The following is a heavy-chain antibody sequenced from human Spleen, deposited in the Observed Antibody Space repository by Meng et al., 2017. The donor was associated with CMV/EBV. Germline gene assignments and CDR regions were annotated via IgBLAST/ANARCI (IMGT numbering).Heavy chain of an antibody. Sequence: VQLVESGGGVVQPGRSLRLSCAVSGFTFSDYNIHWVRQAPGKGLVWVSRINTDANERTYEDSVKGRFSITRDNAKNTVFLQMNSLRAEDTAIYYCARDRDWELFDYWGQGILVTVSS. J-gene: IGHJ4*02. D-gene: IGHD3-10*01. CDR2: INTDANER. CDR1: GFTFSDYN. CDR3: ARDRDWELFDY. V-gene: IGHV3-74*03.